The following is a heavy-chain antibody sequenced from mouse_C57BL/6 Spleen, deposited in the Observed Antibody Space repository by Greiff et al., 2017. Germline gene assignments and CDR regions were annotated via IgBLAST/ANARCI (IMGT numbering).Heavy chain of an antibody. CDR1: GYTFTDYE. V-gene: IGHV1-15*01. Sequence: VQLQQSGAELVRPGASVTLSCKASGYTFTDYEMHGVKQTPVHGLEWIGAIDPETGGTAYNQKFKGKAILTADKSSSTASMERRSLTAEDSAVYYCTMGRRYFDVWGTGTTVTVSS. D-gene: IGHD4-1*01. CDR3: TMGRRYFDV. CDR2: IDPETGGT. J-gene: IGHJ1*03.